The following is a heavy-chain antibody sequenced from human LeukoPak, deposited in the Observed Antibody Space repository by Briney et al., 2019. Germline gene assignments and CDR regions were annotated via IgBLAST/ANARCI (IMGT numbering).Heavy chain of an antibody. CDR1: GGSISIHY. J-gene: IGHJ4*02. Sequence: SETLSLTCTVSGGSISIHYWRWLRQPPGEALEWIGYIYYIVSTNYNPSLKSRVTISVDTSKSQFSLKLSSVTAADTAVYYCARVGASGLVAPYIYYWGQGTLVTVSS. CDR3: ARVGASGLVAPYIYY. CDR2: IYYIVST. V-gene: IGHV4-59*11. D-gene: IGHD3-10*01.